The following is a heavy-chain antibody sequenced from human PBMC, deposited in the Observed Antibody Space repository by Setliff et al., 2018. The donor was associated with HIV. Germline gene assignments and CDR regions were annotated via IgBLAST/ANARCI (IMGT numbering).Heavy chain of an antibody. J-gene: IGHJ4*02. CDR2: INFNSGGT. CDR3: ARDTSATIRPLFDY. V-gene: IGHV1-2*02. Sequence: ASVKVSCKASGHTFAGYCMHWVRQAPGQGLEWMGWINFNSGGTRYTQKFQGRVTMTRDTSINTAYMELRDLIFDDTAVYFCARDTSATIRPLFDYWGQGTPVTVSS. D-gene: IGHD5-12*01. CDR1: GHTFAGYC.